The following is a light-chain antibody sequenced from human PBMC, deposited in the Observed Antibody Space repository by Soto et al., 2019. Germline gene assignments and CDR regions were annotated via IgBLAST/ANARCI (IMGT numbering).Light chain of an antibody. CDR2: GTS. Sequence: RVMTQSPGTLCVAPGERSTVSCMSSQSVTINLAWYQQKPGQAPRLLIYGTSTRATGVPARFSGSGSGTEFTLTISNLQSEDFAVYYCQQYNDWPPLTFGGGTQLDMK. V-gene: IGKV3-15*01. CDR3: QQYNDWPPLT. CDR1: QSVTIN. J-gene: IGKJ4*01.